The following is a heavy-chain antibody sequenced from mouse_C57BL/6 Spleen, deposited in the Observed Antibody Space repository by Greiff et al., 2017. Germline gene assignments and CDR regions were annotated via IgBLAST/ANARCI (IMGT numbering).Heavy chain of an antibody. Sequence: VQLQQSGPELVKPGASVKISCKASGYAFSSSWMHWVKQRPGKGLEWIGRIYPGDGDTNYNGKFKGKATLTADKSSSTAYMQLSSLTSEDSAVYFCARDYGSSLYAMDYWGQGTSVTVSS. V-gene: IGHV1-82*01. D-gene: IGHD1-1*01. CDR2: IYPGDGDT. J-gene: IGHJ4*01. CDR1: GYAFSSSW. CDR3: ARDYGSSLYAMDY.